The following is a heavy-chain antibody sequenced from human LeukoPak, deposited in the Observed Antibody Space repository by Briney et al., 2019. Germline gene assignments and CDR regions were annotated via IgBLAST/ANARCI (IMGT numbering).Heavy chain of an antibody. V-gene: IGHV4-59*01. D-gene: IGHD1/OR15-1a*01. Sequence: SETLSLTCTVSGGSIYSYYWSWIRQSPGKGLEWIGYIYYSGSTNYNPSLKSRVTISVDTSKNHFSLRLTSVTAADTAVYYCARDSGGVWNNFDYWGQGTLVTVSS. CDR2: IYYSGST. CDR3: ARDSGGVWNNFDY. J-gene: IGHJ4*02. CDR1: GGSIYSYY.